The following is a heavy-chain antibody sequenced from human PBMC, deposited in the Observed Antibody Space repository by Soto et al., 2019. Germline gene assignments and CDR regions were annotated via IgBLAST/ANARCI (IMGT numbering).Heavy chain of an antibody. CDR1: GGSISSSSYY. CDR2: IYYSGST. Sequence: QLQLQESGPGLVKPSETLSLTCTVSGGSISSSSYYWGWIRQPPGKGLEWIGSIYYSGSTYYNPSLKSRVTIPVDTSKNQFPRKLSSVTAADTAVYSCARRGSGSYSASWGQGTLVTVSS. CDR3: ARRGSGSYSAS. V-gene: IGHV4-39*01. J-gene: IGHJ5*02. D-gene: IGHD3-10*01.